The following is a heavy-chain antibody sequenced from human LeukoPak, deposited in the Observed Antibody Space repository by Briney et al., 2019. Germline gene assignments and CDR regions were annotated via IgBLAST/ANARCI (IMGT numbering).Heavy chain of an antibody. Sequence: GGSLRLSCAASGFSFSIYAMSWVRQAPGKGLEWVSAISPGGDTIYYLDSVKGRFAISRDNSKNTLYLQMNSLRAEDTAVYYCARRTTVVGPAPFDHWGQGTLVTVSS. J-gene: IGHJ4*02. CDR3: ARRTTVVGPAPFDH. V-gene: IGHV3-23*01. D-gene: IGHD4-23*01. CDR2: ISPGGDTI. CDR1: GFSFSIYA.